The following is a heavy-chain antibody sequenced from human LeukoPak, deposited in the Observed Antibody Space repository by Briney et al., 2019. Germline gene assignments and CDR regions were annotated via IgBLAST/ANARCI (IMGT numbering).Heavy chain of an antibody. J-gene: IGHJ4*02. CDR1: GYTLTELS. V-gene: IGHV1-24*01. D-gene: IGHD2-2*01. Sequence: ASVKVSCKVSGYTLTELSMHWVRQAPGKGLEWMGGFDPEDGGTIYAQKFQGRVTMTEDTSTDTAYMELSSLRSEDTAVYYCATELRYQIGHYFDYWGQGTLVTVSS. CDR3: ATELRYQIGHYFDY. CDR2: FDPEDGGT.